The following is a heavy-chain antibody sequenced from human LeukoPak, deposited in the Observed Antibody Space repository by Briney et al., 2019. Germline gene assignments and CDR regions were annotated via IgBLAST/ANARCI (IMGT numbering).Heavy chain of an antibody. D-gene: IGHD3-22*01. CDR3: ARLPYYYDFSGYYIDY. J-gene: IGHJ4*02. V-gene: IGHV5-10-1*01. Sequence: GESLRISCKGSGYSFTSYWITWVRQMPGKGLEWMGTIDPSDSYTNYSPSFQGHVTISADKSISTAYMQWSSLKVSDTAMYYCARLPYYYDFSGYYIDYWGQGTLVTVSS. CDR1: GYSFTSYW. CDR2: IDPSDSYT.